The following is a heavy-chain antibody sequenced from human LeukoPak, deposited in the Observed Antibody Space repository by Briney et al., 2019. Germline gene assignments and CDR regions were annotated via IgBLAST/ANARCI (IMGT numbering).Heavy chain of an antibody. V-gene: IGHV3-21*01. D-gene: IGHD2-21*02. J-gene: IGHJ6*03. CDR2: ISSSSSYI. CDR3: ARADSCGGDCYQIYYYYYYYMDV. CDR1: GGSISSSSYY. Sequence: ETLSLTCTVSGGSISSSSYYWGWVRQAPGKGLEWVSSISSSSSYIYYADSVKGRFTISRDNAKNSLYLQMNSLRAEDTAVYYCARADSCGGDCYQIYYYYYYYMDVWGKGTTVTISS.